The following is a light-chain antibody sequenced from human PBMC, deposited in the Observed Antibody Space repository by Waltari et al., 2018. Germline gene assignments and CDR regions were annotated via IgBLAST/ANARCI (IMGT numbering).Light chain of an antibody. J-gene: IGLJ2*01. CDR2: EGG. CDR3: FSYAGRATGV. Sequence: QSALTQPASVSGPPGPSLTISCTGTSSDVGKYNLVPWYQQNPGQAPKLMIYEGGQRPSGVSDRFSGSKSGHTASLTISGLQAEDEADYYCFSYAGRATGVFGGGTKLTVL. CDR1: SSDVGKYNL. V-gene: IGLV2-23*01.